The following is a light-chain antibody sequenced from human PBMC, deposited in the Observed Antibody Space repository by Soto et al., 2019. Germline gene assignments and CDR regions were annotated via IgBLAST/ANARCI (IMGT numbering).Light chain of an antibody. V-gene: IGLV2-14*01. CDR2: EVN. Sequence: QSALTQPASVSGSPGQSITISCTGTSSDVGGYNYVCWYQQHPGKAPKLMIYEVNYRPSGVSNRFSGSKSGTTASLTISGLQAEDEADYYCSSYSSSTTVLFGGGTKLTVL. J-gene: IGLJ2*01. CDR3: SSYSSSTTVL. CDR1: SSDVGGYNY.